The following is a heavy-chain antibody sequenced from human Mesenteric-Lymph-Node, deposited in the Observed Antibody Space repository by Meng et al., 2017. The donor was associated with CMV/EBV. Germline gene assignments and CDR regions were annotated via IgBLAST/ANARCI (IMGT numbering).Heavy chain of an antibody. D-gene: IGHD3-10*01. CDR3: ARTYYASGSSHFDT. J-gene: IGHJ5*02. V-gene: IGHV4-39*07. Sequence: SGDFITSGDFYWGWIRQPPGKGLERIGHIYYNGDTFYNPSLKSRVTVSVDTAKIQFSLNLNSVTAADTAVYYCARTYYASGSSHFDTWGQGTLVTVSS. CDR1: GDFITSGDFY. CDR2: IYYNGDT.